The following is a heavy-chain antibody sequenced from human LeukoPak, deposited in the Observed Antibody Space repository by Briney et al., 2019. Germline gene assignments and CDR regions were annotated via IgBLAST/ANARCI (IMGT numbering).Heavy chain of an antibody. Sequence: GGSLRLSCAASGFTFSSYWMSWVRQAPGKGLEWVANIKQDESEKYYVDSVKGRFTISRDNAKNSLYLQMNSLRAEDTAVYYCAREYDSSGYYGTFDYWGQGTLVTVSS. CDR1: GFTFSSYW. CDR2: IKQDESEK. J-gene: IGHJ4*02. D-gene: IGHD3-22*01. V-gene: IGHV3-7*01. CDR3: AREYDSSGYYGTFDY.